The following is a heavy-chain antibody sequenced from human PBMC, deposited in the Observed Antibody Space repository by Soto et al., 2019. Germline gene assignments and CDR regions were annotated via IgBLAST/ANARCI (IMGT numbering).Heavy chain of an antibody. Sequence: PGGYLRLSCAASGFTFSSYSMNWVRQAPGKGLEWVSSISSSSSYIYYADSVKGRFTISRDNAKNSLYLQMNSLRAEDTAVYYCARERIAVALSGMDVWGQGTTVTVSS. J-gene: IGHJ6*02. D-gene: IGHD6-19*01. CDR3: ARERIAVALSGMDV. CDR1: GFTFSSYS. V-gene: IGHV3-21*01. CDR2: ISSSSSYI.